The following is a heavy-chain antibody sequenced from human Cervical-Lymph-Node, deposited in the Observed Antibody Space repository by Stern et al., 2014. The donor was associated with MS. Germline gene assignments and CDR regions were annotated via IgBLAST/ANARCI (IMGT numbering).Heavy chain of an antibody. CDR2: AWYDGSTA. V-gene: IGHV3-33*01. J-gene: IGHJ4*02. D-gene: IGHD5-24*01. CDR3: ARGHIPYAYNYLFDY. Sequence: VQLVESGGGVVQPGTSLRLSCAGSGFTFSSYGMHWVRQAPGKGLEWVALAWYDGSTAYYTNSVKGRFTISRDNSKNTLSLQMNSLTAEDTAVYYCARGHIPYAYNYLFDYWGQGTLVTVSS. CDR1: GFTFSSYG.